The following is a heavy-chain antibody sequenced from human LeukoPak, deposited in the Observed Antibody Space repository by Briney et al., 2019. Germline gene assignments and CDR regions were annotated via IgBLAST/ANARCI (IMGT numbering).Heavy chain of an antibody. D-gene: IGHD2-21*01. Sequence: ASVKVSCKASGYTFTGYYIHWVRQAPGQGLEWMGWINPNNGDTNYAQKFQGRVTVTRDTSISTAYHCARTRGSHISMAYLDYWGQGTLVTVSS. CDR2: INPNNGDT. CDR3: Y. V-gene: IGHV1-2*02. CDR1: GYTFTGYY. J-gene: IGHJ4*02.